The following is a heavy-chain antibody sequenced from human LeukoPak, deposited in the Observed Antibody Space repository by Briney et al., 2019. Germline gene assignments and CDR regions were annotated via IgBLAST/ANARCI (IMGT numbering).Heavy chain of an antibody. D-gene: IGHD3-10*01. CDR2: ISGTGSYT. CDR3: ARAEGSGSSFDY. J-gene: IGHJ4*02. CDR1: GFTFSDYY. V-gene: IGHV3-11*06. Sequence: SGGSLRLSCAASGFTFSDYYMSWIRQAPGKGLEWVSYISGTGSYTNYADSVKGRFTISRDNAKNSLYLQMNSLRVEDTAVYYCARAEGSGSSFDYWGQGTLVTVSS.